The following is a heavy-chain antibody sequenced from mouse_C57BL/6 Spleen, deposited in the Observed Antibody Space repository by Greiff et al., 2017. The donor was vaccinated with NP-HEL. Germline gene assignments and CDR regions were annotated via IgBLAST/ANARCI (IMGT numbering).Heavy chain of an antibody. CDR2: INPSDGGT. D-gene: IGHD1-1*01. Sequence: QVQLQQSGTELVKPGASVKLSCKASGYSFTSYWMHWVKQRPGQGLEWIGNINPSDGGTNYNEKFKSKATLTVDTSSSTAYMQLSSLTSEDSAVYYCARSVLTTVVATDYWGQGTTLTVSS. J-gene: IGHJ2*01. CDR3: ARSVLTTVVATDY. CDR1: GYSFTSYW. V-gene: IGHV1-53*01.